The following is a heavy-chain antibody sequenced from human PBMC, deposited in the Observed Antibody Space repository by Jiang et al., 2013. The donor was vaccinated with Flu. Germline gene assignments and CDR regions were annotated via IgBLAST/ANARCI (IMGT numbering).Heavy chain of an antibody. CDR1: GFTFSSYA. V-gene: IGHV3-23*01. CDR2: ISGSGGST. J-gene: IGHJ6*04. D-gene: IGHD3-3*01. CDR3: AKGTRYYDFWSGYYDPYYYYYGMDV. Sequence: VQLLESGGGLVQPGGSLRLSCAASGFTFSSYAMSWVRQAPGKGLEWVSAISGSGGSTYYADSVKGRFTISRDNSKNTLYLQMNSLRAEDTAVYYCAKGTRYYDFWSGYYDPYYYYYGMDVWGKGTTVTVSS.